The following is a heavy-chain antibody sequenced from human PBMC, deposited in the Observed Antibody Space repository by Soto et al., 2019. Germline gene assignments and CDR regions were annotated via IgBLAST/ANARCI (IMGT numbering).Heavy chain of an antibody. Sequence: ASVTVSCKTSGYTFSAYYMLWVRQAPAQGLEWMGWINPKSGDTLYAQKFQGRVTMTRDTSISTAYREVSRLTSDDTAVYYCAKDHDPWGQGTLVTVSS. CDR1: GYTFSAYY. D-gene: IGHD3-16*01. CDR2: INPKSGDT. J-gene: IGHJ4*02. V-gene: IGHV1-2*02. CDR3: AKDHDP.